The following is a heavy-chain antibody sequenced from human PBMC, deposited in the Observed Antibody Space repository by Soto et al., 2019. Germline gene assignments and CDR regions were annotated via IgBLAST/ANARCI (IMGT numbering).Heavy chain of an antibody. V-gene: IGHV5-10-1*01. Sequence: GESLKISCKGSGYSFTSYWISWVRQMPGKGLEWMGRIDPSDSYTNYSPSFQGHVTISADKSISTAYLQGSSLQASDTAMYYCASQTCGSGSYYWGEGTLVTVSS. CDR1: GYSFTSYW. J-gene: IGHJ4*02. CDR3: ASQTCGSGSYY. D-gene: IGHD3-10*01. CDR2: IDPSDSYT.